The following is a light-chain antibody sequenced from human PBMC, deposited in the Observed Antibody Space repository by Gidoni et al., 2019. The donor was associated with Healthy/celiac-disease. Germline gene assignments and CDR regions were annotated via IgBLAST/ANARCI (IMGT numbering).Light chain of an antibody. CDR2: DAS. CDR1: QSVSSY. Sequence: EIVLPHSPAPLSLSTGERATLSCRASQSVSSYLAWYQQKPGQAPRLLIYDASNRDTGIPPRFSGSGSGTDFTLTISSLPPEDFAVYYCQQRSNWPLSITFXQXTRLEIK. J-gene: IGKJ5*01. V-gene: IGKV3-11*01. CDR3: QQRSNWPLSIT.